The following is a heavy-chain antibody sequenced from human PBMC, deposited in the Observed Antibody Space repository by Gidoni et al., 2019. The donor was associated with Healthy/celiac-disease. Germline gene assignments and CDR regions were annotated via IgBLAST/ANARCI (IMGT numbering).Heavy chain of an antibody. Sequence: VQLVESGGGLVQPGGSLRLSCAASGFTFSSYWMSWVRQAPGKGLEWVVNIKQDGSEKYYVDSVKGRFTISRDNAKNSLYLQMNSLRAEDTAVYYCARDGGEGYRRAEYFQHWGQGTLVTVSS. V-gene: IGHV3-7*01. D-gene: IGHD4-4*01. CDR2: IKQDGSEK. CDR1: GFTFSSYW. CDR3: ARDGGEGYRRAEYFQH. J-gene: IGHJ1*01.